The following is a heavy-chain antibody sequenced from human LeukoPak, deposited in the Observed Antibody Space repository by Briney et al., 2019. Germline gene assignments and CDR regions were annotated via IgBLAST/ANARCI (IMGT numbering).Heavy chain of an antibody. CDR1: GGSISSYY. J-gene: IGHJ4*02. CDR3: ARLITGTTFDY. D-gene: IGHD1-7*01. Sequence: SETLSLTCTVSGGSISSYYWSWIRQPPGKGLEWTGYIYYSGSTNYNPSLKSRVTISVDTSKNQFSLKLSSVTAADTAVYYCARLITGTTFDYWGQGTLVTVSS. CDR2: IYYSGST. V-gene: IGHV4-59*08.